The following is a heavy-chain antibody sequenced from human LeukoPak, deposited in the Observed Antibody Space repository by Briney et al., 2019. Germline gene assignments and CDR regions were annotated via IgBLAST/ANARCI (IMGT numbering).Heavy chain of an antibody. CDR2: INWDGTVK. V-gene: IGHV3-9*01. D-gene: IGHD4-4*01. CDR1: GFIFNNYA. J-gene: IGHJ6*02. Sequence: SGGSLRLSCTTSGFIFNNYAMHWVRQPPGKGLEWVSNINWDGTVKAYADSLKGRFTISRDNAKNSLYLQMNSLTPEDTALYYCVREKRGPGNFDKYYGMDVWGQGTTIPSP. CDR3: VREKRGPGNFDKYYGMDV.